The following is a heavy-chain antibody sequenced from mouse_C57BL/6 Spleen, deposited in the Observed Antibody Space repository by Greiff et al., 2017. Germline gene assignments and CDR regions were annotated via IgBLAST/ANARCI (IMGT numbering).Heavy chain of an antibody. CDR3: ARGYGSSYYYAMDY. V-gene: IGHV1-64*01. Sequence: QVQLKQPGAELVKPGASVKLSCKASGYTFTSYWMHWVKQRPGQGLEWIGMIHPNSGSTNYNEKFKSKATLTVDKSSSTAYMQLSSLTSEDSAVYYCARGYGSSYYYAMDYWGQGTSVTVSS. D-gene: IGHD1-1*01. CDR2: IHPNSGST. J-gene: IGHJ4*01. CDR1: GYTFTSYW.